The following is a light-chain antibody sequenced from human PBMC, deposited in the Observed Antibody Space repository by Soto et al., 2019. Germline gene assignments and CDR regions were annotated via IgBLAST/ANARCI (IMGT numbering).Light chain of an antibody. CDR2: STY. V-gene: IGLV1-44*01. Sequence: QPVLTQPPSASGTPGQTVSISCSGSNSNIGRNTVNWFQQVPGTAPKLLIFSTYQRPSGVPDRFSGSKSGTSASLAISGLQSEDDADYYCASWDDSLTAWLFGGGTKLTVL. CDR1: NSNIGRNT. J-gene: IGLJ3*02. CDR3: ASWDDSLTAWL.